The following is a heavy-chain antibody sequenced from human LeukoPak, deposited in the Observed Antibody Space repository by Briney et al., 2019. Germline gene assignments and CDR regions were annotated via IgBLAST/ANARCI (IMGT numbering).Heavy chain of an antibody. CDR1: GGSFSTYY. CDR3: ARAVISFGAAVAKGFDC. D-gene: IGHD3-16*01. V-gene: IGHV4-59*01. CDR2: IYYSGST. J-gene: IGHJ4*02. Sequence: SETLSLTCTVSGGSFSTYYWSWLRQPPGKGLEWIGYIYYSGSTDYNPSLKSRVTMSLDTSKNQFSLKLSSVTAADTAVYYCARAVISFGAAVAKGFDCWGQGTLVTVSS.